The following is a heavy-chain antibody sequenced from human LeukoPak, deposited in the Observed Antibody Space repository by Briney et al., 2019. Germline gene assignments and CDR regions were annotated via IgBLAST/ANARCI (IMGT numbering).Heavy chain of an antibody. D-gene: IGHD2-8*01. CDR1: GYTFTSYY. CDR3: ARDGDCTNGVCYHYFDY. Sequence: ASVKVSCKASGYTFTSYYMHWVRQAPGQGLEWMGIINPSGGSASYAQKFQGRVTMTRDTSTSTVYMELSSLRSEDTAVYYCARDGDCTNGVCYHYFDYWGQGTLVTVSS. V-gene: IGHV1-46*01. CDR2: INPSGGSA. J-gene: IGHJ4*02.